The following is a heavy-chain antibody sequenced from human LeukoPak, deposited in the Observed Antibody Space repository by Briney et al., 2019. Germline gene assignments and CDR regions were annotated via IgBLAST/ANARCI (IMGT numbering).Heavy chain of an antibody. CDR1: GDSDSSNNAA. D-gene: IGHD5-12*01. CDR3: ARGWLRLGFDG. CDR2: TYYNSKWYK. Sequence: SQSLSLTCAFSGDSDSSNNAAWNSITQSPARGLEWLRRTYYNSKWYKDYAVSVKSRKSHNPDQTKHQVAQDQISRTPHDTAGDYCARGWLRLGFDGWGQGTLVTVSS. V-gene: IGHV6-1*01. J-gene: IGHJ4*02.